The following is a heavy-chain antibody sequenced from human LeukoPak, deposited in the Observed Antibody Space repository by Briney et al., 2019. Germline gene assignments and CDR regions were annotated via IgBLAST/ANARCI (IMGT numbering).Heavy chain of an antibody. V-gene: IGHV3-33*06. D-gene: IGHD4-17*01. Sequence: GGSLRLSCAASGFTFSSYGMHWVRQAPGKGLVGVAVIWYDGSNKYYADSVKGRFTISRDNSKNTLYLQMNSLRAEDAAVYYCAKSTLDYGDSHFDYWGQGTLVTVSS. CDR1: GFTFSSYG. CDR2: IWYDGSNK. CDR3: AKSTLDYGDSHFDY. J-gene: IGHJ4*02.